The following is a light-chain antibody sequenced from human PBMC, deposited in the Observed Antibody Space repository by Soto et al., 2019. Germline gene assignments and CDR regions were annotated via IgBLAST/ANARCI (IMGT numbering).Light chain of an antibody. CDR2: KAS. Sequence: DIQMTQSPSTLSGSVGDRVTITCRASQTISSWLAWYQQKPGKAPKLLIYKASTLKSGGPSRFSGSGSGTEFITIISSLQPDDFATYYCQHYNSYSEAFGQGTKVELK. CDR1: QTISSW. J-gene: IGKJ1*01. CDR3: QHYNSYSEA. V-gene: IGKV1-5*03.